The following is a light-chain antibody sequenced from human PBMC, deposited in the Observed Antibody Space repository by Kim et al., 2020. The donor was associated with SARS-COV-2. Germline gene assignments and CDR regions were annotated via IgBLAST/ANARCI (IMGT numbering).Light chain of an antibody. V-gene: IGKV1-5*03. J-gene: IGKJ2*01. CDR1: QTIDTW. Sequence: DVQMTQSPSTLSASVGDRVTITCRASQTIDTWLAWYQQKPGKAPNLLIYSASTLEGGVPSRFSGSGSGTEFTLTISSLQPDDFATYYCQHYIRFPYTFGQGTKLEI. CDR2: SAS. CDR3: QHYIRFPYT.